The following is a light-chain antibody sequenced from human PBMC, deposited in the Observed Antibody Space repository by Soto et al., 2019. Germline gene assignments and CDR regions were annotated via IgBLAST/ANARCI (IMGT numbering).Light chain of an antibody. Sequence: EIVFTQSPGTRHLSPGERATLSCRASQSVSSNLLAWYQATPSQAPRLLIYGASSRANGIPDRFSGSGSGTNFTLTLSRLEPADFAVYFCRQYGRSLGFAFGGGTKVDIK. CDR2: GAS. CDR3: RQYGRSLGFA. V-gene: IGKV3-20*01. J-gene: IGKJ4*01. CDR1: QSVSSNL.